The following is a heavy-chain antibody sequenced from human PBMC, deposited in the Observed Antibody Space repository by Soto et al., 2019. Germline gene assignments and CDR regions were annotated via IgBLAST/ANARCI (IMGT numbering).Heavy chain of an antibody. V-gene: IGHV1-8*01. Sequence: ASVKVSCKASGYTFTSHDINWVRQAPGQELQWMGWMNTNLNATGSPQSFKGRVNLTWNTSISTAYLELNSLKPDDTAVYYLPREVVEGSSLWYAPWGQGALVTVSS. J-gene: IGHJ5*02. CDR1: GYTFTSHD. CDR2: MNTNLNAT. CDR3: PREVVEGSSLWYAP. D-gene: IGHD2-15*01.